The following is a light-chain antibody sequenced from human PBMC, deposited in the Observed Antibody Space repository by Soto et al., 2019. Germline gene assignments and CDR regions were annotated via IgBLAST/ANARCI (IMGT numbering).Light chain of an antibody. CDR2: KAS. CDR1: QTISNW. Sequence: DIQMTQSPSILSASVGDIVTITCRASQTISNWLAWYQQKPGKAPKLLIYKASNLESGVPSRFSGSGSGTEFTLTISSPQPDDFATYYCQHYNNYFWTFGQGTKVEIK. CDR3: QHYNNYFWT. V-gene: IGKV1-5*03. J-gene: IGKJ1*01.